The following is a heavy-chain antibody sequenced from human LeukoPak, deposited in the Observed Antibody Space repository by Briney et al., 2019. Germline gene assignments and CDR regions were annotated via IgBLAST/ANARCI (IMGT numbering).Heavy chain of an antibody. CDR3: ARDRGAEYFQH. CDR2: ISSSSSYI. V-gene: IGHV3-21*01. D-gene: IGHD3-10*01. Sequence: GGSLRLSCAASGFTFSSYSMNWVRQAPGKGLEWVSSISSSSSYIYYADSVKGRFTISRDNAKNSLYLQMNSLRAEDTAVCYCARDRGAEYFQHWGQGTLVTVSS. J-gene: IGHJ1*01. CDR1: GFTFSSYS.